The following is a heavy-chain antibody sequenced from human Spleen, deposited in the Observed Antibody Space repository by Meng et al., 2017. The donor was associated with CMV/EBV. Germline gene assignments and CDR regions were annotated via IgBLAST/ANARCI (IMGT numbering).Heavy chain of an antibody. V-gene: IGHV3-43*01. J-gene: IGHJ4*02. CDR1: GFTFADYT. CDR3: ATDPDYDYDFDY. CDR2: ISWDGGST. D-gene: IGHD4-17*01. Sequence: GGSLRLSCAASGFTFADYTMHWVRQAPGKGLEWVSLISWDGGSTYYADSVKGRFTISRDIPGNSLYLQMNSLRVEDTGVYYCATDPDYDYDFDYWGQGTLVTVSS.